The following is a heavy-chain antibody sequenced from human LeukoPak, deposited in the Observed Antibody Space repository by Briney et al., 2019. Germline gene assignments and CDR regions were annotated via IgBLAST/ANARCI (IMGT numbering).Heavy chain of an antibody. V-gene: IGHV3-23*01. J-gene: IGHJ4*02. Sequence: PGGSLRLSCAASGFTFSSYAMSWVRQAPGKGLEWVSAISGSGGSTYYADSVKGRFTISRDNSKNTLYLQMNSLRAEDTAVYYCAKRAIVGATGTLVGYFDYWGQGTLVTVSS. CDR3: AKRAIVGATGTLVGYFDY. CDR1: GFTFSSYA. CDR2: ISGSGGST. D-gene: IGHD1-26*01.